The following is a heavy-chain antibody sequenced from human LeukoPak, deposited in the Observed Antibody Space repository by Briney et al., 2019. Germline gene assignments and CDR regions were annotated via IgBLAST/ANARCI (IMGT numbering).Heavy chain of an antibody. CDR3: AKKASGTTYFDY. CDR1: GFTFSNYA. Sequence: GGSLRLSCVASGFTFSNYAMSWVRQAPGKGLEWVSTTSAGGGSTFYADSVKGRFTISRDNSKNTLYLQVNSLRAEEPAVYYCAKKASGTTYFDYWGQGTLVTVSS. V-gene: IGHV3-23*01. J-gene: IGHJ4*02. D-gene: IGHD1-1*01. CDR2: TSAGGGST.